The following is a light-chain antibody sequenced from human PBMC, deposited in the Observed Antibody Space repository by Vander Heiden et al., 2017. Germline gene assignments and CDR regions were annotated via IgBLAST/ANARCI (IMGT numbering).Light chain of an antibody. J-gene: IGKJ2*01. CDR3: QQDVLTPFT. CDR1: QTILYDSNNKNY. Sequence: DIVMTQFPDSLPVSLGERATINCKSSQTILYDSNNKNYLAWYQQRPGQPPKLLIHWASTRESGVPDRFSGSGSGTNFTLAISSLQAEDVAVYFCQQDVLTPFTFGQGTKLEIK. CDR2: WAS. V-gene: IGKV4-1*01.